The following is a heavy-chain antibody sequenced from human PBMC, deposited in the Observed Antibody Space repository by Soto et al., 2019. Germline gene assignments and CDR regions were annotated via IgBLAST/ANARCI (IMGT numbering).Heavy chain of an antibody. J-gene: IGHJ4*02. Sequence: QLQLQESGPGLVKPSETLSLTCTVSGGSISSFYWSWIRQPPGKGLEWIGYIYYSGSTNYNPSLKIRVTISVDTSKDQFSLKLSSVPAADTAVYYCARLGVRGLAAGTVLFDYWGQGTLVTVSS. CDR2: IYYSGST. CDR3: ARLGVRGLAAGTVLFDY. V-gene: IGHV4-59*08. D-gene: IGHD6-13*01. CDR1: GGSISSFY.